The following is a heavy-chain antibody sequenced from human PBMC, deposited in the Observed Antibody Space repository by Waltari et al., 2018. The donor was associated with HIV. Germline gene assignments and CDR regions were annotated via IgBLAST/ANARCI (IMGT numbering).Heavy chain of an antibody. J-gene: IGHJ6*02. D-gene: IGHD2-21*02. Sequence: QVQLQQWGAGLLKPSETLSLTCAVYGGSFSGYYWSGIRQPPGKGLEWIGEINHSESTAYNPPLKSRVTISVDTTENQFSLKLSSVTAADTAVYYCARGVGGDSELGYYYYGMDVWGQGTTVTVAS. CDR2: INHSEST. V-gene: IGHV4-34*01. CDR1: GGSFSGYY. CDR3: ARGVGGDSELGYYYYGMDV.